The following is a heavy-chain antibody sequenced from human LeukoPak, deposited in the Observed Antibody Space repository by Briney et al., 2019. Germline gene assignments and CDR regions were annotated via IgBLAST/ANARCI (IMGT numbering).Heavy chain of an antibody. CDR2: IIPIFGTA. J-gene: IGHJ4*02. V-gene: IGHV1-69*06. CDR1: GGTFSSYA. Sequence: ASVKVSCKASGGTFSSYAISWVRQAPGQGLEWMGRIIPIFGTANYAQKFQGRVTITADKSTSTAYMELSNQRSEDTAVYYCARGYGDHPDYWGQGTLVTVSS. D-gene: IGHD4-17*01. CDR3: ARGYGDHPDY.